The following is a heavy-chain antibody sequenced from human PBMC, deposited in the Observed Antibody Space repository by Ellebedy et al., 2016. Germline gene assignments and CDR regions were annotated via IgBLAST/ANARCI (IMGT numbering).Heavy chain of an antibody. Sequence: GESLKISXAASGFTYSNYAMSWVRQAPGKGLEWVSAISGSGGSTYYADSVKGRFTISRDNAKNSLYLQMNSLRAEDTAVYYCAGVDMVRGIINYYYGMGVWGQGTTVTVSS. CDR2: ISGSGGST. J-gene: IGHJ6*02. CDR1: GFTYSNYA. V-gene: IGHV3-23*01. CDR3: AGVDMVRGIINYYYGMGV. D-gene: IGHD3-10*01.